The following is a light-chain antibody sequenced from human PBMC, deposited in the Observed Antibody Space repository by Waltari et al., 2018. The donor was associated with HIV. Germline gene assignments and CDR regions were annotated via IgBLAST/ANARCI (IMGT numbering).Light chain of an antibody. CDR2: EVS. CDR3: CSYAGNSARV. CDR1: SSDLGSLNY. J-gene: IGLJ3*02. Sequence: QSALTQPASVSGSPGQSTTIPCTGTSSDLGSLNYVSWYQQYPGKPPKVMIYEVSKRPSGVSSRFSGSKSGNTASLTISGLQAEDEADYYCCSYAGNSARVFGGGTKLTVL. V-gene: IGLV2-23*02.